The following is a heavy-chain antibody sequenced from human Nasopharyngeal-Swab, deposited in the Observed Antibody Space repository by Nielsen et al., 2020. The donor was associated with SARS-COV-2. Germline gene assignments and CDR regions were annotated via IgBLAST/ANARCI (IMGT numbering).Heavy chain of an antibody. CDR1: GFTLRNYD. Sequence: GGPLRPSCVGSGFTLRNYDMGWVRQTPGKGLEWVSHISGSGGGTYYIDSVKGRFTISRDNSKNTLHLHMSSLRAEDTAVYYCAKDKEDLRGVGSYDYWGQGTLVTVSS. D-gene: IGHD3-10*01. J-gene: IGHJ4*02. V-gene: IGHV3-23*02. CDR2: ISGSGGGT. CDR3: AKDKEDLRGVGSYDY.